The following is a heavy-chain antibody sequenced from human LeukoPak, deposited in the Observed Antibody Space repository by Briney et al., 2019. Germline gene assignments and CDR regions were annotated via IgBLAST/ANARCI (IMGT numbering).Heavy chain of an antibody. CDR3: ARGGGFRFDP. Sequence: GGSLRLSCAASGFSFSSYWMHWVRQAPGKGLVWVSRINSDGSSISYADSVKGRFTISRDNAKNTLYLQMDSLRAEDTAVYYCARGGGFRFDPWGQGTLVTVSS. CDR1: GFSFSSYW. V-gene: IGHV3-74*01. J-gene: IGHJ5*02. D-gene: IGHD3-10*01. CDR2: INSDGSSI.